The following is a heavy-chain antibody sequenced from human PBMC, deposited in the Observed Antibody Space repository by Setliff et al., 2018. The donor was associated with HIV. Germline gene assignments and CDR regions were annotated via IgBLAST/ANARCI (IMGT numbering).Heavy chain of an antibody. J-gene: IGHJ3*02. CDR2: INGDGDTT. CDR3: ARAGSDYAYDI. D-gene: IGHD2-21*02. Sequence: SCTASGVTFSSYWMHWVRQVPGKGLLWVSRINGDGDTTYYADSVKGRFTISRDNAQNTLYLQMNSLRAEDTAVYYCARAGSDYAYDIWGQGTKVTVSS. V-gene: IGHV3-74*01. CDR1: GVTFSSYW.